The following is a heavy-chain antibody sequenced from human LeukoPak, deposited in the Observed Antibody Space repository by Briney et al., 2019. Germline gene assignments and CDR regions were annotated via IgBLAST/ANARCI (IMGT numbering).Heavy chain of an antibody. CDR3: ARGPNSNWSGLDF. CDR2: ISPTGSTT. D-gene: IGHD6-6*01. Sequence: GGSLRLSCTASGFSFSGHWMHWARQLPGKGLVWVSRISPTGSTTSYADSVKGRFTVSRDNANNTLYLQVNNLRADDTAVYYCARGPNSNWSGLDFWGQGTLLTVSS. V-gene: IGHV3-74*01. J-gene: IGHJ4*02. CDR1: GFSFSGHW.